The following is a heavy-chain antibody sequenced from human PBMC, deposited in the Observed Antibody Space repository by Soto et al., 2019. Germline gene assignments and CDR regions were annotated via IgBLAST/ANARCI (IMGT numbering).Heavy chain of an antibody. CDR2: ISYDGSNK. V-gene: IGHV3-30-3*01. Sequence: QVQLVESGGGVVQPGRSLRLSCAASGFTFSSYAMHWVRQAPGKGLEWVAVISYDGSNKYYADSVKGRFTISRDNSQNTVDLHMNRLRAEDTAVYYCARPPHSEPAAYYYCGMDVWGQGTTVTVSS. CDR1: GFTFSSYA. D-gene: IGHD2-2*01. J-gene: IGHJ6*02. CDR3: ARPPHSEPAAYYYCGMDV.